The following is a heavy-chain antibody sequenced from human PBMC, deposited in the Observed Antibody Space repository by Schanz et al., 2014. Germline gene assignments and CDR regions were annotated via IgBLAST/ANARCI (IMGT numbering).Heavy chain of an antibody. CDR3: ARDRRNADLDY. CDR1: GFTFSSYA. J-gene: IGHJ4*02. Sequence: EVQLLESGGGLVQPGGSLRLSCAASGFTFSSYAMTWVRQAPGMGLEWVSAMNESHSTIYYADSVRGRFTISRDNAENSLYLLMNSLRAEDTAVCYCARDRRNADLDYWGQGTLVTVSS. V-gene: IGHV3-23*01. CDR2: MNESHSTI. D-gene: IGHD1-1*01.